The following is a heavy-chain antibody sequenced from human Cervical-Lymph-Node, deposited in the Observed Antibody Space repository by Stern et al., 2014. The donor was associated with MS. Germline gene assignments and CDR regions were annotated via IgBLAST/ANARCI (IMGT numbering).Heavy chain of an antibody. J-gene: IGHJ6*02. CDR1: GFTFSRYW. D-gene: IGHD2-2*01. Sequence: QLVQSGGVLVQPGGSLKLSCAASGFTFSRYWMTWVRQAPGKGLEWVANIKEDGSEQYYVDSVKGRFTISRDNAKNSLYLQMNSLRAEDTAVYYCARRVLVAMGGYPKTLDVWGRGTTVTVSS. V-gene: IGHV3-7*01. CDR3: ARRVLVAMGGYPKTLDV. CDR2: IKEDGSEQ.